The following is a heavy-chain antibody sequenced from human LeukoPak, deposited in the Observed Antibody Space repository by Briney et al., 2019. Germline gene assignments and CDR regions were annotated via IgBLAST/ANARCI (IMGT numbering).Heavy chain of an antibody. J-gene: IGHJ6*02. CDR2: ISSSSSTI. Sequence: GGSLRLSCAASGFTFSSYSMNWVRQAPGKGLEWVSYISSSSSTIYYADSVKGRFTISRDNAKNSLYLQMNSLRDEDTAVYYCARGDDILTGSFYYYYGMDVWGQGTTVTVSS. D-gene: IGHD3-9*01. CDR1: GFTFSSYS. V-gene: IGHV3-48*02. CDR3: ARGDDILTGSFYYYYGMDV.